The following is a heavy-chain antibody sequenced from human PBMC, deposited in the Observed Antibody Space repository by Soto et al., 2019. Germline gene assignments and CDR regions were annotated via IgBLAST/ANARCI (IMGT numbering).Heavy chain of an antibody. V-gene: IGHV3-7*05. D-gene: IGHD3-22*01. CDR2: IRKDGSQV. CDR1: GFTFGSDW. Sequence: DVQLMESGGDLVQPGGSLRLSCAASGFTFGSDWMTWVRQAPGTGLELVANIRKDGSQVNYADSVKGRFSVSRDNAKEALCLQSNSLRIEDTAVYYCARDAQYRDSCAYDEVFEICGHGTRVTVSS. CDR3: ARDAQYRDSCAYDEVFEI. J-gene: IGHJ3*02.